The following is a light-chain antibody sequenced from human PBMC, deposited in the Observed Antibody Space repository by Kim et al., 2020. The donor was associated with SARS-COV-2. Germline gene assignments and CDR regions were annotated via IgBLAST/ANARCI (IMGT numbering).Light chain of an antibody. CDR2: DAS. CDR3: QQRSDWPLT. Sequence: LSQGERATLPCRASQSVSSYLAWYQQKPGQAPRLLIYDASNRATGIPARFSGSGSGTDFTLTISSLEPEDFAVYYCQQRSDWPLTFGGGTKVEIK. V-gene: IGKV3-11*01. J-gene: IGKJ4*01. CDR1: QSVSSY.